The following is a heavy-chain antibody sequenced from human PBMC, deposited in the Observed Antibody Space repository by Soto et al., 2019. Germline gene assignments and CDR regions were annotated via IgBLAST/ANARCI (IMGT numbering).Heavy chain of an antibody. J-gene: IGHJ6*03. Sequence: ASVKVSCKASGYTFTSYAMHWVRQAPGQRLEWMGWINAGNGNTKYSQKFQGRVTITRDTSASTAYMELSSLRSEDTAVYYCARTGNLAGEYYYYYMYVWGKGTTVTVSS. CDR1: GYTFTSYA. CDR2: INAGNGNT. CDR3: ARTGNLAGEYYYYYMYV. D-gene: IGHD6-19*01. V-gene: IGHV1-3*01.